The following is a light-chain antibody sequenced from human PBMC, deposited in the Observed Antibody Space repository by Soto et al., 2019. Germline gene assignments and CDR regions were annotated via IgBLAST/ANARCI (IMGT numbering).Light chain of an antibody. CDR1: QGVNRG. CDR3: DQANNFPRT. V-gene: IGKV1-12*01. J-gene: IGKJ2*02. CDR2: AAS. Sequence: DIQMTQSPSSVSASVGDRVLRTCRASQGVNRGLAWYQQKPGKAPKLLISAASSLQSGVPSRFSGSGSGTDFTLTINSVRPEDFATYYCDQANNFPRTLGQGTMLEMK.